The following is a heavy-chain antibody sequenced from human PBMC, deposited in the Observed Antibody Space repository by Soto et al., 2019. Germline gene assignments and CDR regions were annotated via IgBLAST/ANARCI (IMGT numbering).Heavy chain of an antibody. Sequence: QVQLVQSGAEVKTPGSSLKVSCTVSGSRFSNYVISWVRQAPGHGLEWLGRIIPIFNSTQYAQKFQGRVTITADKATNTAARELSSLRSDDTAVYYCAREGRGKKAGYNGLVSLGYWGQVTLVTVSS. CDR2: IIPIFNST. CDR3: AREGRGKKAGYNGLVSLGY. CDR1: GSRFSNYV. D-gene: IGHD2-2*02. V-gene: IGHV1-69*06. J-gene: IGHJ4*02.